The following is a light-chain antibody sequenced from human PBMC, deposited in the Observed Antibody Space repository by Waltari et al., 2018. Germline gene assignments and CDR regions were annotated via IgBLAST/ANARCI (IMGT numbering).Light chain of an antibody. CDR2: END. Sequence: SYELTQPPSVSVSPGQTANITCSGDKLGDKDVCWYQQKSGQSPVLVIYENDKRPSWIPERFSASKSGSQATLTISGTQAMDEADYYCQAWDSRTASFVFGTGTKVTVL. V-gene: IGLV3-1*01. J-gene: IGLJ1*01. CDR3: QAWDSRTASFV. CDR1: KLGDKD.